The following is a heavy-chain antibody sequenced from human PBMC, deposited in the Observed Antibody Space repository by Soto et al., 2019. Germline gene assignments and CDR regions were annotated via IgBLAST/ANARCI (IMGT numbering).Heavy chain of an antibody. Sequence: QVQLVESGGGVVQPGGSLRLSCAASGFTFSSYGMHWVRQAPGKGLEWVAVIWYDGSNKYYADSVKGRFTITRDNSKNPLCLRMNSLRAEDTAVDYCARDRYCSGGSCYSRRLDYWGQGTLVTVSS. CDR2: IWYDGSNK. CDR1: GFTFSSYG. CDR3: ARDRYCSGGSCYSRRLDY. V-gene: IGHV3-33*01. J-gene: IGHJ4*02. D-gene: IGHD2-15*01.